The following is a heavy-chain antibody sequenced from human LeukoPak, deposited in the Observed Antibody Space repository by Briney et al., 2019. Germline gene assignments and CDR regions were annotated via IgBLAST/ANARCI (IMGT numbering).Heavy chain of an antibody. CDR3: ARSFGASQQYSSSWYYYYMDV. J-gene: IGHJ6*03. Sequence: GASVKVSCKASGYTFTDYYMHWVRQAPGQGLGWMGIINPRGGSTSYVQKFQGRVTMTRDMSTSTVYMELSSLRSEDTSVYYCARSFGASQQYSSSWYYYYMDVWGKGTAVTVSS. CDR1: GYTFTDYY. V-gene: IGHV1-46*01. D-gene: IGHD6-13*01. CDR2: INPRGGST.